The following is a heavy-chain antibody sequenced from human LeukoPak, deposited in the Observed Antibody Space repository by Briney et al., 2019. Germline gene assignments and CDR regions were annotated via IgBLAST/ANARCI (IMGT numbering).Heavy chain of an antibody. V-gene: IGHV4-39*01. CDR2: IDYSGST. CDR1: GGSISSSSYY. D-gene: IGHD1-26*01. J-gene: IGHJ4*02. Sequence: PSETLSLTCTVSGGSISSSSYYWGWIRQPPGKGLEWIGSIDYSGSTYYNPSLKSRVTISVDTSKNQFSLKLSSVTAADTAVYYCASGSGSYRPIDYWGQGTLVTVSS. CDR3: ASGSGSYRPIDY.